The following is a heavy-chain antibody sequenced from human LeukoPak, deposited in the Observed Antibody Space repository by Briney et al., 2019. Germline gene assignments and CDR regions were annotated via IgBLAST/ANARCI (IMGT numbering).Heavy chain of an antibody. J-gene: IGHJ4*02. CDR3: AKEPFYYGTGGPM. CDR2: VGHTLGST. V-gene: IGHV3-23*01. D-gene: IGHD3-10*01. CDR1: GFTVSDYA. Sequence: PGGSLRLSCAPSGFTVSDYAMSWVRQAPGKGLEWVSSVGHTLGSTYYTESVKGRFIISRDSSKNTVFLRMNSLRADDTAVYYCAKEPFYYGTGGPMWGQGTLVTVSS.